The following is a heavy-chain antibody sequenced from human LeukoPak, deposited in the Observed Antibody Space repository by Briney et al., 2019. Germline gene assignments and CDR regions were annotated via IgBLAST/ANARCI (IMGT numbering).Heavy chain of an antibody. V-gene: IGHV4-34*01. CDR1: GGSYSGYY. D-gene: IGHD6-19*01. CDR2: INHSGRT. Sequence: SETLSLTCAVYGGSYSGYYWSLLRQPPGEGLEGVGEINHSGRTNYNLSLKSRVSISVDTTKNQFSLKLSSVTAADTAVYYCARARKHGYSSGWYSLWGQGTLVTVSS. J-gene: IGHJ4*02. CDR3: ARARKHGYSSGWYSL.